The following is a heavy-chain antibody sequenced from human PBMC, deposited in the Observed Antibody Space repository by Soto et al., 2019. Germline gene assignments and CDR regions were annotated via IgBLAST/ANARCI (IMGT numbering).Heavy chain of an antibody. D-gene: IGHD2-2*02. J-gene: IGHJ6*02. CDR1: GGTFSSYA. V-gene: IGHV1-69*06. CDR2: IIPIFGTA. CDR3: ARDHIVVVPAAIPYYYYYGMDV. Sequence: ASVKVSCKASGGTFSSYAISWVRQAPGQGLEWMGGIIPIFGTANYAQKFQGRVTITADKPTSTAYMELSSLRSEDTAVYYCARDHIVVVPAAIPYYYYYGMDVWGQGTAVTVSS.